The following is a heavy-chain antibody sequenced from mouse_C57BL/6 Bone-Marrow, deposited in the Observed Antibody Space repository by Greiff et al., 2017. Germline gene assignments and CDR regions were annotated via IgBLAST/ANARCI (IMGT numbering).Heavy chain of an antibody. CDR2: IYPRSGNT. Sequence: QVQLKQSGAELARPGASVKLSCKASGYTFTSYGLSWVKQRTGQGLEWIGEIYPRSGNTYYNEKFKGKATLTADKSSSTAYMELRSLTSEDSAVYFCVYYYGSAWFAYWGQGTLVTVSA. V-gene: IGHV1-81*01. D-gene: IGHD1-1*01. J-gene: IGHJ3*01. CDR3: VYYYGSAWFAY. CDR1: GYTFTSYG.